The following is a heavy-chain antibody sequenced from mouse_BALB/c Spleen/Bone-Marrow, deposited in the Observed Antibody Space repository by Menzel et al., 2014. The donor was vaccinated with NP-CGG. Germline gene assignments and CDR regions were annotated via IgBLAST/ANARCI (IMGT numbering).Heavy chain of an antibody. V-gene: IGHV1-54*01. CDR3: ARSIYDGYSEAMDY. D-gene: IGHD2-3*01. J-gene: IGHJ4*01. Sequence: QVRLKESGAELVRPGTSVKVSCKASGYAFTNYLIEWVKQRPGQGLEWIGVNNPGSGGTNYNEKFKGKATLTADKSSSTVYMQLSSLTSEDSAVYFCARSIYDGYSEAMDYWGQGTSVTVSS. CDR1: GYAFTNYL. CDR2: NNPGSGGT.